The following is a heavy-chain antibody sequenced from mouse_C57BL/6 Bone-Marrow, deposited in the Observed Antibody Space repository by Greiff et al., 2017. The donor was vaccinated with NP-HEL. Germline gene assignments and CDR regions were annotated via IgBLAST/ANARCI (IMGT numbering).Heavy chain of an antibody. J-gene: IGHJ3*01. CDR3: ARHEDYYGSSSFAY. Sequence: VKLMESGPGLVAPSQSLSITCTVSGFSLTSYGVHWVRQPPGKGLEWLVVIWSDGSTTYNSALKSRLSISKDNSKSQVFLKMNSLQTDDTAMYYCARHEDYYGSSSFAYWGQGTLVTVSA. D-gene: IGHD1-1*01. V-gene: IGHV2-6-1*01. CDR2: IWSDGST. CDR1: GFSLTSYG.